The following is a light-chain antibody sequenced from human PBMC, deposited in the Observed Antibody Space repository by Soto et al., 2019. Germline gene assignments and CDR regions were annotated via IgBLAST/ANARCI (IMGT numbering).Light chain of an antibody. V-gene: IGLV2-14*03. CDR1: ISDVGTYNY. CDR2: EVS. Sequence: QSALTQPASVSGSPGQSITISCTGTISDVGTYNYVSWFQQHPGKAPKLKIYEVSNRPSGVSNRFSGSKSGYTASLTISELQAEDEADYYCTSFTSSSTWVFGGGTK. CDR3: TSFTSSSTWV. J-gene: IGLJ3*02.